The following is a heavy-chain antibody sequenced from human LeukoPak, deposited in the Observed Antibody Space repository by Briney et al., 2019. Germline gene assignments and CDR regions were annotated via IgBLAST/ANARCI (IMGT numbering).Heavy chain of an antibody. CDR3: ARGVGSYGDSGLPFAY. D-gene: IGHD4-17*01. V-gene: IGHV1-18*01. J-gene: IGHJ4*02. CDR1: GYSFTGYG. Sequence: GASVKVSCKASGYSFTGYGIGWVRQAPGQGPEWMGWISAYNGNTKHAQKFQGRGTMTTDTSTSTAYMELRSLRSDDTAVYYCARGVGSYGDSGLPFAYWGQGTLVTVSS. CDR2: ISAYNGNT.